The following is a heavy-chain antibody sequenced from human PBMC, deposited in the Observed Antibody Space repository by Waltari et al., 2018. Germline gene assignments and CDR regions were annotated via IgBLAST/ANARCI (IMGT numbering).Heavy chain of an antibody. J-gene: IGHJ5*02. CDR2: IGGTHSNI. Sequence: EVQLVESGGGLVQPGGSLRLSCAASGFTLSRYWMSWVRQAPGKGWEVVSSIGGTHSNIFYADSVKGRFTVSRDNAKNSVYLQMDNLRAEDSGLYYCTRDLYGSGGDWFDPWGQGTLVTVSS. D-gene: IGHD3-10*01. CDR1: GFTLSRYW. V-gene: IGHV3-21*01. CDR3: TRDLYGSGGDWFDP.